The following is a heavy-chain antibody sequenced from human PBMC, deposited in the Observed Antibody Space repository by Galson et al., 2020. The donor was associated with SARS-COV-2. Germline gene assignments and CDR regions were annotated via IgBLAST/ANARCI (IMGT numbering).Heavy chain of an antibody. V-gene: IGHV4-34*01. D-gene: IGHD3-16*01. CDR1: GGSNSGDH. Sequence: SQASETLSLTCAVSGGSNSGDHWSWIRQPPGKGLEWIGEINLGGSTDYNPSLKSRLTISVDTSKNQFSLKLTSVTAADTAVYYCASLSYLWGTYSITPADYWGQGTLVTVSS. CDR2: INLGGST. J-gene: IGHJ4*02. CDR3: ASLSYLWGTYSITPADY.